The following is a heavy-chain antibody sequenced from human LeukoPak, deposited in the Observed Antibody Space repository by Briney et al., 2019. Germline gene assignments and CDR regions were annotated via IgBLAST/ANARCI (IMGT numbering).Heavy chain of an antibody. CDR1: GFTFSNYW. V-gene: IGHV3-7*01. CDR2: IKQDGSEK. D-gene: IGHD4-11*01. Sequence: TGGSLRLSCAASGFTFSNYWMRWVRQAPGKGLEWVASIKQDGSEKNYVDSAKGRFTISRDNAKNSLYLQMNSLRAEDTAVYFWVGGTVTRAFDPWGQGTLVTVSS. J-gene: IGHJ5*02. CDR3: VGGTVTRAFDP.